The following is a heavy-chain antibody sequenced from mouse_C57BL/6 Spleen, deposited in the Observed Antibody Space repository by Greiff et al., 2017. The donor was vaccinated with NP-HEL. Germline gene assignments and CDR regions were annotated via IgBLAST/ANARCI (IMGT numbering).Heavy chain of an antibody. J-gene: IGHJ3*01. V-gene: IGHV1-55*01. CDR3: ARAPYYYGSSGWFAY. CDR2: IYPGSGST. CDR1: GYTFTSYW. Sequence: QVQLQQPGAELVKPGASVKMSCKASGYTFTSYWITWVKQRPGQGLEWIGDIYPGSGSTNYNEKFKSKATLTVDTSSSTAYMQLSSLTSEDSAVYYCARAPYYYGSSGWFAYWGQGTLVTVSA. D-gene: IGHD1-1*01.